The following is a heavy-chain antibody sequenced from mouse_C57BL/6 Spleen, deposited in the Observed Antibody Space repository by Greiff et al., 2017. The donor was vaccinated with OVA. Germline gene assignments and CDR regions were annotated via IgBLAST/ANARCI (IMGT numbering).Heavy chain of an antibody. CDR1: GYTFTSYW. J-gene: IGHJ4*01. CDR2: IDPSDSET. D-gene: IGHD1-1*01. V-gene: IGHV1-52*01. Sequence: QVQLQQPGAELVRPGSSVKLSCKASGYTFTSYWMHWVKQRPIQGLEWIGNIDPSDSETHYNQKFKDKATLTVDKSSSTAYMQLSSLTSDASSVYYCARGYYSGSIYVNAMDYWGQGTSVTVSS. CDR3: ARGYYSGSIYVNAMDY.